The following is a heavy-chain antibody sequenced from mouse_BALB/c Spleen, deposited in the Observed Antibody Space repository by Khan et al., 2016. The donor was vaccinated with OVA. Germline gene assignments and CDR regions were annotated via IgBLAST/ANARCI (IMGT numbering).Heavy chain of an antibody. Sequence: VQLQESGAELVRPGVSVKISCKGSGYTFTDFTMHWVKQSHAMSLEWIGVISTYYGDADYNQKFKGKATMTVDKSSNTAYMDLGRLTSEDSALYYCARGGGGENFLYWGQGTLVTVSA. CDR1: GYTFTDFT. V-gene: IGHV1S137*01. CDR2: ISTYYGDA. J-gene: IGHJ3*01. D-gene: IGHD1-1*02. CDR3: ARGGGGENFLY.